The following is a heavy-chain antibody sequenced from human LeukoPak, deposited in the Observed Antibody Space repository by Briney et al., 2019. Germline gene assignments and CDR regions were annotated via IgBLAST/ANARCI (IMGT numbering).Heavy chain of an antibody. CDR2: IYYSGST. Sequence: PSETLSLTCTVSGGSISSYYWSWIRQPPGKGLEWIGYIYYSGSTNYNPSLKGRVTISVDTSKNQFSLKLSSVTAADTAVYYCARHEYSAFDPWGQGTLVTVSS. CDR3: ARHEYSAFDP. CDR1: GGSISSYY. V-gene: IGHV4-59*08. D-gene: IGHD4-11*01. J-gene: IGHJ5*02.